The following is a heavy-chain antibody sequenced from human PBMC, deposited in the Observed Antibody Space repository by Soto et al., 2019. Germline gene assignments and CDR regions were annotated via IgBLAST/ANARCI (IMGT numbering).Heavy chain of an antibody. CDR1: GYTFTSYD. J-gene: IGHJ5*02. Sequence: QVQLVQSGAEVKKPGASVKVSCKASGYTFTSYDINWVRQATGQGLEWMGWMNPNSGNTGYAQKFQGRVTMTRNTSISTAYMDLSSLRSEDTAVYYCASVPGSHDWFDPWGQGTLVTVSS. V-gene: IGHV1-8*01. CDR2: MNPNSGNT. CDR3: ASVPGSHDWFDP. D-gene: IGHD1-1*01.